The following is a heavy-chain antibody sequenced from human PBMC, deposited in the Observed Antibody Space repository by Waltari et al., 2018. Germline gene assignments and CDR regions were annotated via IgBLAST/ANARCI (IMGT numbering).Heavy chain of an antibody. J-gene: IGHJ5*02. CDR3: ARGGGGDWEWFDP. V-gene: IGHV4-59*01. CDR2: IYYTGST. CDR1: GGSISGFY. Sequence: QVQLQESGPRLLSPSETLSLICTVSGGSISGFYWSWVRQPPGKGLDWIGYIYYTGSTNFNPSLKSRVTMSVDTSKNQFSLKLSSVTAADTAFYYCARGGGGDWEWFDPWGQGTLVTVSS. D-gene: IGHD2-21*02.